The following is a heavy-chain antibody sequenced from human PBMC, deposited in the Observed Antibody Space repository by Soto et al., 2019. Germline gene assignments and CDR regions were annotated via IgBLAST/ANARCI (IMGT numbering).Heavy chain of an antibody. CDR2: MNPNSGNT. CDR1: GYTFTSYD. CDR3: ARWPDVYYYYGMDV. V-gene: IGHV1-8*01. J-gene: IGHJ6*02. Sequence: QVQLVQSGAEAKKPGASVKVSSKASGYTFTSYDINWVRQATGQGLEWMGWMNPNSGNTGYAQKFQGRVTMTRNTSISTAYMELSSLRSEDTAVYYCARWPDVYYYYGMDVWGQATTVTVSS.